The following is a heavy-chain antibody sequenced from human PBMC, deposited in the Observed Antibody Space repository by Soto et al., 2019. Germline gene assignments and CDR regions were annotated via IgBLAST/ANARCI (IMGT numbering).Heavy chain of an antibody. V-gene: IGHV1-8*01. Sequence: QVQLVQSGAEVKKPGASVKVSCKASGHTFTSYDINWVRQATGQGLEWMGWMNPNSGNTGYAQKFQGRVTMTRNTSISTAYMELSSLRSEDTAVYYCAREEYGYYYYYMDVWGKGTTVTVSS. CDR1: GHTFTSYD. CDR3: AREEYGYYYYYMDV. D-gene: IGHD4-17*01. CDR2: MNPNSGNT. J-gene: IGHJ6*03.